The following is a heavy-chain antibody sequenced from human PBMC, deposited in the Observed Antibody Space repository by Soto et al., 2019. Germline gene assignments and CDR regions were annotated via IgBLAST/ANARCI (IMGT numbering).Heavy chain of an antibody. D-gene: IGHD3-9*01. J-gene: IGHJ4*02. CDR2: IYWDDDK. V-gene: IGHV2-5*02. CDR3: AHMGRYYDILTGYSWTIDY. Sequence: QITLKESGPTLVKPTQTLTLTCTSSGFALSTSGVGVGWIRQPPGKALEWLALIYWDDDKRYSPSLKSRLTITKDTSKNQVVLTMTNMDPVDTVTYYCAHMGRYYDILTGYSWTIDYWGQGTLVTVSS. CDR1: GFALSTSGVG.